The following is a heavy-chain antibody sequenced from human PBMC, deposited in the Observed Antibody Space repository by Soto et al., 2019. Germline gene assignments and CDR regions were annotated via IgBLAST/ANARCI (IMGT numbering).Heavy chain of an antibody. CDR1: GGSISSSSYF. D-gene: IGHD2-21*02. CDR3: ARHPSDFWFDP. CDR2: IYYSGST. V-gene: IGHV4-39*01. Sequence: QLQLQESGPGLVKPSETLSLTCSVSGGSISSSSYFWGWIRQPPGKGLEWIGSIYYSGSTYYNPSLKSRVTLSVDTSKNQFSLKLSSVPAADTAVYYCARHPSDFWFDPWGQGTLVTVSS. J-gene: IGHJ5*02.